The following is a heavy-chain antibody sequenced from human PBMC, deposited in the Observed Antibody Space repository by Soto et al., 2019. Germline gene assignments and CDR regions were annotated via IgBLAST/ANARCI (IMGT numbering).Heavy chain of an antibody. V-gene: IGHV4-39*01. CDR1: GGSISSSSYY. CDR2: IYYSGST. Sequence: SETLSLTCTVSGGSISSSSYYWGWIRQPPGKGLEWIGSIYYSGSTYYNPSLKSRVTISVDTSKNQFSLKLSSVTAADTAVYYCARLYGDYEGDWGQGTLVTVSS. J-gene: IGHJ4*02. CDR3: ARLYGDYEGD. D-gene: IGHD4-17*01.